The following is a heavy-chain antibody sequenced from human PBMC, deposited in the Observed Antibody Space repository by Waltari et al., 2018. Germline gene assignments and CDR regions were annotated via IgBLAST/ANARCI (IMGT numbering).Heavy chain of an antibody. V-gene: IGHV3-30*18. D-gene: IGHD3-3*01. Sequence: QVQLVESGGGVVQPGGSLRLSCTASGYTFSDYAMHWVRQAPGKGLEWVALISHDATKKNYAQSLQGRFTISRDNSRNTLYLEINNVRVADTALYYCAKTQDFDFWSGSYFDHWGQGALVNVFS. CDR3: AKTQDFDFWSGSYFDH. J-gene: IGHJ4*02. CDR1: GYTFSDYA. CDR2: ISHDATKK.